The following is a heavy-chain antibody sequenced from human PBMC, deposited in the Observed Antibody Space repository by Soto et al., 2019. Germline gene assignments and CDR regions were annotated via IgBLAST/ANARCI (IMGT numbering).Heavy chain of an antibody. Sequence: SETLSLTCTVSGGSISSSSYYWGWIRQPPGKGLEWIGSICYSGSTYYNPSLKSRVTISVDTSKNQFSLKLSSVTAADTAVYYCARQPPGSEEYYFDYWGQGTLVTVSS. J-gene: IGHJ4*02. CDR1: GGSISSSSYY. CDR3: ARQPPGSEEYYFDY. V-gene: IGHV4-39*01. CDR2: ICYSGST. D-gene: IGHD6-19*01.